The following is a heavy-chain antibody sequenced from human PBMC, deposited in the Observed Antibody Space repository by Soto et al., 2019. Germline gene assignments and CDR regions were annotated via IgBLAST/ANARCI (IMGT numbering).Heavy chain of an antibody. J-gene: IGHJ4*02. V-gene: IGHV4-30-2*05. CDR3: ARGSTTEKVDS. D-gene: IGHD4-17*01. Sequence: SETLSLTCAVSGGSISSGGYSWSWIRQPPGKGLEWIGHIHHSGSTYNNPSLKSRVTISADTSKNRFSLKLTSVTAADTAVYYCARGSTTEKVDSWGQGTLVTVSS. CDR1: GGSISSGGYS. CDR2: IHHSGST.